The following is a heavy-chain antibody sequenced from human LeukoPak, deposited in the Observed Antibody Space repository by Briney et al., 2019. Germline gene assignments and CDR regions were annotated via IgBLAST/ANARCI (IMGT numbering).Heavy chain of an antibody. CDR2: INHSGST. J-gene: IGHJ4*02. Sequence: SSETLSLTCAVYGGSFSGYYWSWIRQPPGKGLEWIGEINHSGSTNYNPSLKSRATISVDTSKNQFSLKLSSVTAADTAVYYCARGDFWSGSPYDYWGQGTLVTVSS. V-gene: IGHV4-34*01. CDR1: GGSFSGYY. CDR3: ARGDFWSGSPYDY. D-gene: IGHD3-3*01.